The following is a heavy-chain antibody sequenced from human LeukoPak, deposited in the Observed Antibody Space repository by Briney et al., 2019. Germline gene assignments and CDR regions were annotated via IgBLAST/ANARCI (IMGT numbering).Heavy chain of an antibody. CDR1: GGSFSGYY. CDR2: TNHSGST. D-gene: IGHD2-2*01. V-gene: IGHV4-34*01. CDR3: ARHWAAARRKSYSWFDP. Sequence: SETLSLTCAVYGGSFSGYYWSWIRQPPGKGLEWIGETNHSGSTNYNPSLKSRVTISVDTSKNQFSLKLSSVTAADTAVYYCARHWAAARRKSYSWFDPWGQGTLVTVSS. J-gene: IGHJ5*02.